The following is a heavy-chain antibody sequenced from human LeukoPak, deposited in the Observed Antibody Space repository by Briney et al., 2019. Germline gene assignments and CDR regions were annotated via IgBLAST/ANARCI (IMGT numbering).Heavy chain of an antibody. CDR1: QFNFNKFG. CDR3: AKTESQYYFDY. V-gene: IGHV3-23*01. J-gene: IGHJ4*02. Sequence: GGSLRLSCATSQFNFNKFGMSWVRQAPGKGLEWVSSISGNGGSTQYADSVQGRFAISRDNSKNTLYLQMNSLRAEDTAVYYCAKTESQYYFDYWGQGTLVTVSS. CDR2: ISGNGGST.